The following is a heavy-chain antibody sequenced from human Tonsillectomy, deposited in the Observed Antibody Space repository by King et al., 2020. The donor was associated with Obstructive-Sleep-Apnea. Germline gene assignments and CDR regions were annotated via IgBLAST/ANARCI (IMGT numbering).Heavy chain of an antibody. Sequence: VQLQESGPGLVKPSQTLSLTCTVSGGSISSGGYYWSWIRQHPGKGLDWIGYIHYSWSTYYNPSLKSRVTISVDTFKNQFSLKLSSVTAAETAVYYCARVGYDILTGYTHYFDYWGQGTLVTVSS. J-gene: IGHJ4*02. V-gene: IGHV4-31*03. CDR2: IHYSWST. CDR1: GGSISSGGYY. CDR3: ARVGYDILTGYTHYFDY. D-gene: IGHD3-9*01.